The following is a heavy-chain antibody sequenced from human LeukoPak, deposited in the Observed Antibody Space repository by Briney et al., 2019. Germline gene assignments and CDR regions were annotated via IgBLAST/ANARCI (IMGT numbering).Heavy chain of an antibody. J-gene: IGHJ4*02. CDR2: IYYSGST. D-gene: IGHD2-8*01. CDR3: ARERALYLDIDY. CDR1: GGSISSSSYY. V-gene: IGHV4-39*07. Sequence: SETLSLTCTVSGGSISSSSYYWGWIRQPPGKGLEWIGSIYYSGSTYYNPSLKSRVTISVDTSKNQFSLKLSSVTAADTAVYYCARERALYLDIDYWGQGTLVTVSS.